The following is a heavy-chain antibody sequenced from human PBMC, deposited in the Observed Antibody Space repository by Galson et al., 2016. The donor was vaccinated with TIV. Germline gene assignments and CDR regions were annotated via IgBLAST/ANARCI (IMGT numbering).Heavy chain of an antibody. D-gene: IGHD6-13*01. CDR1: GGSFRTYA. V-gene: IGHV1-69*10. CDR3: AMGLIAAAGAVDS. Sequence: SVKVSCKASGGSFRTYATTWVRQAPGHGLEWMGGIIPILGIVNYAQKFQGRVTITADISASPVYMELSSLRSDDTAVYYSAMGLIAAAGAVDSWGQGTLVTVSS. CDR2: IIPILGIV. J-gene: IGHJ4*02.